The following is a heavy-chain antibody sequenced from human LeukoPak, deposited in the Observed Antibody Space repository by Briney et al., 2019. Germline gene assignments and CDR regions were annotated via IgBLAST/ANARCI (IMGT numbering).Heavy chain of an antibody. Sequence: GASVKVSCKASGYTFTSYGISWVRQAPGQGLEWMGWISAYNGNTNYAQKLQGRVTMTTDTSTSTAYMELRSLRSDDTAVYYCARAHGSGSYYNVPLDYWGQGTLVTVSS. CDR2: ISAYNGNT. CDR3: ARAHGSGSYYNVPLDY. D-gene: IGHD3-10*01. V-gene: IGHV1-18*01. CDR1: GYTFTSYG. J-gene: IGHJ4*02.